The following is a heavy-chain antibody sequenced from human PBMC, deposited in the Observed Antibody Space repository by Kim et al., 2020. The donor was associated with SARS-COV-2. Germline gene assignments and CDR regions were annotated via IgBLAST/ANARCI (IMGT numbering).Heavy chain of an antibody. D-gene: IGHD3-22*01. J-gene: IGHJ5*02. Sequence: VKGRFTISRDNSKNTLYLQMNSLRAEDTAVYYCAKAPYYYDSSPGGWFDPWGQGTLVTVSS. CDR3: AKAPYYYDSSPGGWFDP. V-gene: IGHV3-23*01.